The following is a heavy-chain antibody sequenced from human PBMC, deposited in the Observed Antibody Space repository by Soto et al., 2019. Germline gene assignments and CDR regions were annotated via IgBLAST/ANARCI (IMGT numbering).Heavy chain of an antibody. Sequence: SETLSLTCTVSGGSINIYYWSWIRQSAGKGLEWIGRIFASGSTNYNPYLKSRVMMSVDTSKTSLYLQMDSLRPEDTAIYYCAREGVTNYTDYYFDLWGHGALVTVSS. D-gene: IGHD4-4*01. CDR1: GGSINIYY. CDR3: AREGVTNYTDYYFDL. V-gene: IGHV4-4*07. J-gene: IGHJ4*01. CDR2: IFASGST.